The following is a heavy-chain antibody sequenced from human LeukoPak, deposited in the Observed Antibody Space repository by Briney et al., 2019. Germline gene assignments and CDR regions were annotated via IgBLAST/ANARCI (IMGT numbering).Heavy chain of an antibody. CDR3: AIDYKGTYYYYGMDV. CDR2: IKQDGDEK. Sequence: GGSLRLSCAASGFTFSSYSMSWVRQAPGKGLQWVANIKQDGDEKYYVDSVKGRFTISRDNAKNSLYLQMNSLRAEGTAVYYCAIDYKGTYYYYGMDVWGQGTTVTVSS. V-gene: IGHV3-7*01. J-gene: IGHJ6*02. CDR1: GFTFSSYS. D-gene: IGHD1-1*01.